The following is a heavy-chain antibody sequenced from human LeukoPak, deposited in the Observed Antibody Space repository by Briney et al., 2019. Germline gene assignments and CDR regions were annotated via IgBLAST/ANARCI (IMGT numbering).Heavy chain of an antibody. J-gene: IGHJ4*02. CDR2: IYYSGST. CDR1: DGLINNYY. D-gene: IGHD3-10*01. CDR3: ATMSGSGSLYYFDY. Sequence: SETLSLTCTVSDGLINNYYWSWIRQPPGKGLEWIGYIYYSGSTNYNPSLKSRVTMSVDTSKNQFSLKLSSVTAADTAVYYCATMSGSGSLYYFDYRGQGTLVTVSS. V-gene: IGHV4-59*01.